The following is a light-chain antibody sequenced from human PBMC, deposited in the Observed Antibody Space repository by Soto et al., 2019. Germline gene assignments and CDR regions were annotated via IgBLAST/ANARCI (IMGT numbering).Light chain of an antibody. CDR2: GAS. CDR1: QSVSSY. V-gene: IGKV3-20*01. J-gene: IGKJ5*01. CDR3: QQYDSSPIT. Sequence: IVLTQSPATLSLSPGDRATLSCRASQSVSSYLAWYQQKPGQAPRLLIYGASRRATGIPDRFSGSGSGTDFTLTSSRLEPEDFAVYYCQQYDSSPITCGQGTRLEIK.